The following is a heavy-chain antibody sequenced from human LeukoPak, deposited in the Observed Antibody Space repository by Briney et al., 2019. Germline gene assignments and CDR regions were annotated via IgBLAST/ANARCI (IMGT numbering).Heavy chain of an antibody. CDR1: GGTFSSCA. J-gene: IGHJ5*02. CDR2: IIPIFGTA. D-gene: IGHD6-13*01. V-gene: IGHV1-69*13. Sequence: GASVKVSCKASGGTFSSCAISWVRQAPGQGLEWMGGIIPIFGTANYAQKFQGRVTITADESTSTAYMELSSLRSEDTAVHYCARGPQLVRWNWFDPWGQGTLVTVSS. CDR3: ARGPQLVRWNWFDP.